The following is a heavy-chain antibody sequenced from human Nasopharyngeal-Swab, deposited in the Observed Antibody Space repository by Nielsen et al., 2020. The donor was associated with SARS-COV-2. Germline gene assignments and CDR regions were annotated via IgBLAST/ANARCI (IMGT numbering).Heavy chain of an antibody. Sequence: WIPQPPGKGLEWIGEIYHSGSTNYNPSLKSRVTISVDTSKNQFSLKLSSVTAADTAVYYCAREIYDGHHDPWGQGTLVTSPQ. CDR2: IYHSGST. V-gene: IGHV4-4*02. CDR3: AREIYDGHHDP. D-gene: IGHD3-3*01. J-gene: IGHJ5*02.